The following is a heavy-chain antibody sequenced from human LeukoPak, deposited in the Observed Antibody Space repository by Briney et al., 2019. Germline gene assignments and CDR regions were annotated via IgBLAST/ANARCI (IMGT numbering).Heavy chain of an antibody. CDR2: IYYSGST. V-gene: IGHV4-61*05. Sequence: SETLSLTCTVSGGSISSSSYYWGWIRQPPGKGLEWIGYIYYSGSTNYNPSLKSRVTISVDTSKNQFSLKLSSVTAADTAVYYCARGSGGECDYWGQGTLVTVSS. CDR3: ARGSGGECDY. J-gene: IGHJ4*02. D-gene: IGHD3-10*01. CDR1: GGSISSSSYY.